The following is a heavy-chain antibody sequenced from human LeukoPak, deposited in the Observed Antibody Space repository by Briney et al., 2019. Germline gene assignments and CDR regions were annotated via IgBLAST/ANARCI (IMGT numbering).Heavy chain of an antibody. CDR2: IDYTDNT. J-gene: IGHJ3*01. V-gene: IGHV4-59*13. D-gene: IGHD3-22*01. Sequence: SETLSLTCTVSGGSISHYHWSWIRQPPGKGLEWIGYIDYTDNTYYNPSLKSRVTISIDTSKNQISLMLTSVTAADTAVYFCARAYDSSGYNDAFTFWGQGTMVTVSS. CDR3: ARAYDSSGYNDAFTF. CDR1: GGSISHYH.